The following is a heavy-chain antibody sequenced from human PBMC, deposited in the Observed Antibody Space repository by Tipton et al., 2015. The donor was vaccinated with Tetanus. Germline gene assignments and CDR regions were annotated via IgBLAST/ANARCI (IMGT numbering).Heavy chain of an antibody. CDR1: GGSISSSSYY. V-gene: IGHV4-39*07. J-gene: IGHJ4*02. CDR3: ARSNILRFLDC. Sequence: TLSLTCTVSGGSISSSSYYWGWIRQPPGKGLEWIGETSDSGYTNYNPSLKSRVTISVDKSKDQFSLKLDSVTAADTAVYFCARSNILRFLDCWGQGTLVTVSS. CDR2: TSDSGYT. D-gene: IGHD3-3*01.